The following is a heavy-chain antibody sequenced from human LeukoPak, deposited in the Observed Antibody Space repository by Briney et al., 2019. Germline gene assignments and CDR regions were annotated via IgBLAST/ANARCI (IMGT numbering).Heavy chain of an antibody. Sequence: GGSLRLSCAASGFTFSIYAMSWVRQAPGKGLEWVSSINGTSGNTYYADSVKGRFAISRDNSKDTLYLQMNSLRAEDTAIYYCAKSPFYYDSSGYSDGAFDIWGQGTMVTVSS. J-gene: IGHJ3*02. V-gene: IGHV3-23*01. D-gene: IGHD3-22*01. CDR2: INGTSGNT. CDR3: AKSPFYYDSSGYSDGAFDI. CDR1: GFTFSIYA.